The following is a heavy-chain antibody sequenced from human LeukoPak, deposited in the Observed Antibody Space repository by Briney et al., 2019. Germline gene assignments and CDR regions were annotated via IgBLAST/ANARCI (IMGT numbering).Heavy chain of an antibody. CDR1: GYTFTSYG. D-gene: IGHD2-15*01. CDR3: ARGLGYCSGGSCYSDY. Sequence: ASVKVSCKASGYTFTSYGISWVRQATGQGLEWMGWMNPNSGYTGYAQKFQGRVTMTRNTSISTAYMELSSLRSEDTAMYYCARGLGYCSGGSCYSDYWGQGTLVTVSS. V-gene: IGHV1-8*02. CDR2: MNPNSGYT. J-gene: IGHJ4*02.